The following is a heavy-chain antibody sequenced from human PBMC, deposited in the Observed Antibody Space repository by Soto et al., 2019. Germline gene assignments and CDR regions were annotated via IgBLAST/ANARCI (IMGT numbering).Heavy chain of an antibody. CDR2: INPSGGST. V-gene: IGHV1-46*01. J-gene: IGHJ6*02. Sequence: ASVKVSCKASGYTFTSYYMHWVRQAPGQGLEWMGIINPSGGSTSYAQKFQGRVTMTRDTSTSTVYMELSSLRSEDTAVYYCARDPRVSSGLRGYYYGMDVWGQGTTVTVSS. CDR1: GYTFTSYY. D-gene: IGHD6-19*01. CDR3: ARDPRVSSGLRGYYYGMDV.